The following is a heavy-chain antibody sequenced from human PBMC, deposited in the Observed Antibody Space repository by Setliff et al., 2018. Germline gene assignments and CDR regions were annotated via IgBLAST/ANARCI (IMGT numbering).Heavy chain of an antibody. CDR3: ARDLDWAFDY. Sequence: LRLSCAASGFNFNSYSMNWVRQAPGKGLEWVSYMSHTSMIYYADSVKGRFTISRDSAKNSLYLQLNSLRAEDTAMYYCARDLDWAFDYWGQGTLVTVFS. CDR2: MSHTSMI. D-gene: IGHD3-9*01. V-gene: IGHV3-48*01. CDR1: GFNFNSYS. J-gene: IGHJ4*02.